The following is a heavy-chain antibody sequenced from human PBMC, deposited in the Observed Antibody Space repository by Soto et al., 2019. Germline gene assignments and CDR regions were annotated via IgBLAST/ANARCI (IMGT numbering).Heavy chain of an antibody. CDR3: ARPYSSGPQGQ. CDR1: GGTFSSYT. Sequence: GASVKVSCKASGGTFSSYTISWVRQAPGQGLEWMGRIIPILGIANYAQKFQGRVTITADKSTSTAYMELSSLRSEDTAVYYCARPYSSGPQGQWGQGTLVTVSS. CDR2: IIPILGIA. V-gene: IGHV1-69*02. D-gene: IGHD6-19*01. J-gene: IGHJ4*02.